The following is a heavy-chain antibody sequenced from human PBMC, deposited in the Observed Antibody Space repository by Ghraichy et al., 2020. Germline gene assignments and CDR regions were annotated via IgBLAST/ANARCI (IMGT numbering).Heavy chain of an antibody. CDR2: ISDSGST. Sequence: SETLSLTCTVSGGSINSFYWNWVRQPPGKGLEWNGFISDSGSTNYNPSLKSRVTISIDTSRNYFSLKLTSVTAADTAVYYCARGHTYSGSKDYWGQGTLVTVSS. V-gene: IGHV4-59*01. CDR3: ARGHTYSGSKDY. CDR1: GGSINSFY. J-gene: IGHJ4*02. D-gene: IGHD5-12*01.